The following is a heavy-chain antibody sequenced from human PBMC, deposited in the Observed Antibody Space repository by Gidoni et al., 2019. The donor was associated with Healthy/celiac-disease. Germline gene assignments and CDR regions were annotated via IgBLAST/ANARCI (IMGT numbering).Heavy chain of an antibody. J-gene: IGHJ4*02. CDR2: IIPILGIA. Sequence: QVQLVQSGAEVKKPGSSVKVSCKASGGTFSSYTISWVRQAPGQGLEWMGRIIPILGIANYAQKFQGRVTITADKSTSTAYMELSSLRSEDTAVYYCARVGKTEMAFDYWGQGTLVTVSS. CDR3: ARVGKTEMAFDY. V-gene: IGHV1-69*02. D-gene: IGHD3-10*01. CDR1: GGTFSSYT.